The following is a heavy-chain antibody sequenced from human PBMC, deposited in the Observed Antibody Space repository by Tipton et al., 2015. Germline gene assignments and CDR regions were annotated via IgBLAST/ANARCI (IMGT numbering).Heavy chain of an antibody. D-gene: IGHD3-16*01. Sequence: TLSLTCAVSGYSIGGAYHWDWIRQPPGKGLEWIGSISHSGNTSYNPSLKTRVTISIDTSKNQFSLKLRSVTAADTAVYYCAKAPTFAGLMDYWGQGTLVTVSS. CDR3: AKAPTFAGLMDY. V-gene: IGHV4-38-2*01. CDR1: GYSIGGAYH. J-gene: IGHJ4*02. CDR2: ISHSGNT.